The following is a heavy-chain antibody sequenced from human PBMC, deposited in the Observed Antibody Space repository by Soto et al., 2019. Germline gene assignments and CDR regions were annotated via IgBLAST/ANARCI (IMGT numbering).Heavy chain of an antibody. D-gene: IGHD3-22*01. CDR2: ISGSGGST. J-gene: IGHJ1*01. CDR1: GFTFSSYA. Sequence: GGSLRLSCAVSGFTFSSYAMSWVRQAPGKGLEWVSAISGSGGSTNYADSVKGRFTISRDNSKNTLYLQMNSLRAEDTAVYYCAKDGGYDTSGYYWVHFQHWGQGTLVTVSS. CDR3: AKDGGYDTSGYYWVHFQH. V-gene: IGHV3-23*01.